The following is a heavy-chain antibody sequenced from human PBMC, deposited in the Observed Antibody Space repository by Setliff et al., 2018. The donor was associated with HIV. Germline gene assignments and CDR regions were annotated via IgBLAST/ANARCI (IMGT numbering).Heavy chain of an antibody. CDR2: IYTSGST. CDR3: ARQLSNSFDY. J-gene: IGHJ4*02. Sequence: SETLSLTCTVSGGSISSGSYYWSWIRQSAGKALEWIGQIYTSGSTSYNPSLNSRVTISLDTSKNQFSLKLSSVTAADTAVYYCARQLSNSFDYWGQGTLVTVSS. V-gene: IGHV4-61*09. D-gene: IGHD1-1*01. CDR1: GGSISSGSYY.